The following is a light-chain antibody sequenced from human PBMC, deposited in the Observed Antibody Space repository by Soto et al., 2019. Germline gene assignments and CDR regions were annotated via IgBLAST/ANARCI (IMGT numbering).Light chain of an antibody. CDR3: QQYNNWPRAT. Sequence: EIVMTQSPATLSVSPGERTTLSCSASQSVSSDLAWYQQKPGQAPRLLIYGASTRATGIPARFSGSGSGTEFNLTISSLQSEDFGVYYCQQYNNWPRATFGGGTKVDIK. CDR1: QSVSSD. CDR2: GAS. J-gene: IGKJ4*01. V-gene: IGKV3-15*01.